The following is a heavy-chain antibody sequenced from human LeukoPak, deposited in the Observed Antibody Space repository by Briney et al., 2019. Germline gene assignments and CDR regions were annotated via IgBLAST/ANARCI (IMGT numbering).Heavy chain of an antibody. CDR2: ISYDGSNK. CDR3: AKEGFYYDSSGSDYGMDV. Sequence: GGSLRLSCAASGFTFSSYGMHWVRQAPAKGLEWVAVISYDGSNKYYADSVKGRFTISRDNSKNTLYLQMNSLRAEDTAVYYCAKEGFYYDSSGSDYGMDVWGQGTTVTVSS. V-gene: IGHV3-30*18. J-gene: IGHJ6*02. CDR1: GFTFSSYG. D-gene: IGHD3-22*01.